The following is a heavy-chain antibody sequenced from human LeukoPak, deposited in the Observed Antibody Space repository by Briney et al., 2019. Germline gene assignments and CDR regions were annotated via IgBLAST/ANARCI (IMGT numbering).Heavy chain of an antibody. D-gene: IGHD4-17*01. CDR1: GGSISSYY. CDR3: ARHGPVHDAFDI. CDR2: IYYSGST. Sequence: PSETLSLTCTVSGGSISSYYWSWIRQPPGKGLEWIGYIYYSGSTNYNPSLKSRVTILVDTSKNQFSLKLSSVTAADTAVYYCARHGPVHDAFDIWGQGTMVTVSS. V-gene: IGHV4-59*08. J-gene: IGHJ3*02.